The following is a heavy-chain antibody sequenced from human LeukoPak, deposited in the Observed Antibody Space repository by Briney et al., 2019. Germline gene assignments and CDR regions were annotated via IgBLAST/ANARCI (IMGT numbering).Heavy chain of an antibody. V-gene: IGHV3-48*02. D-gene: IGHD3-10*01. J-gene: IGHJ4*02. CDR2: ISSSRSI. Sequence: GGSLRLSCAASGFTFSSYSMNWVRQAPGKGLEWVSCISSSRSIYYADSVKGRFTISRDNANNSLSLQMNSLRDEDTAVYYCVLGSPFDYWGQGTLVTVSS. CDR1: GFTFSSYS. CDR3: VLGSPFDY.